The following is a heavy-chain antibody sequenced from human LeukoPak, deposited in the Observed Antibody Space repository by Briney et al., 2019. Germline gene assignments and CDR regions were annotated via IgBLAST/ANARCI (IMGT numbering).Heavy chain of an antibody. J-gene: IGHJ4*02. D-gene: IGHD6-19*01. CDR2: ISSSGSTI. CDR3: ARELRARSGWSFDY. V-gene: IGHV3-48*03. Sequence: RGSLRLSCAASGFTFSSYEMNWVRQAPGKGLEWVSYISSSGSTIYYADSVKGRFTISRDNAKNSLYLQMNSLRAEDTAVYYCARELRARSGWSFDYWGQGTLVIVSS. CDR1: GFTFSSYE.